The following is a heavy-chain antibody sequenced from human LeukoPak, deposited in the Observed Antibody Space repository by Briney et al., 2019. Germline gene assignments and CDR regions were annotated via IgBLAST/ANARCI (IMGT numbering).Heavy chain of an antibody. Sequence: ASAKVSCKASGYTFTGYYMHWVRQAPGQGLEWMGWINPNSGGTNYAQKFQGRVTMTRDTSISTAYMELSRLRSDDTAVYYCATDSRWWLVRAFDIWGQGTMVTVSS. J-gene: IGHJ3*02. CDR3: ATDSRWWLVRAFDI. V-gene: IGHV1-2*02. D-gene: IGHD6-19*01. CDR2: INPNSGGT. CDR1: GYTFTGYY.